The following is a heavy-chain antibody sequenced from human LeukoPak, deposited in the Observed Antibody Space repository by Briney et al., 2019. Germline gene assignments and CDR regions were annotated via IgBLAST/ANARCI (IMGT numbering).Heavy chain of an antibody. V-gene: IGHV3-23*01. CDR3: IKEVLPGGADV. J-gene: IGHJ6*02. Sequence: GGSLRLSCAASGNYWMHWARQAPVKGLEWVSAISGDGTRTYYADSVKGRFTISRDNSKNSLYLQMNSLRLEDTASYYCIKEVLPGGADVWGQGTTVIVSS. CDR2: ISGDGTRT. D-gene: IGHD3-10*01. CDR1: GNYW.